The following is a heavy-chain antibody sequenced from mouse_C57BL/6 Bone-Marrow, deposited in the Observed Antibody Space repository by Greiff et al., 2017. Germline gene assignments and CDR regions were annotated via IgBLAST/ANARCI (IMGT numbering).Heavy chain of an antibody. CDR1: GFTFSDYY. CDR2: ISNGGGST. J-gene: IGHJ3*01. V-gene: IGHV5-12*01. CDR3: ASYDYPFAY. D-gene: IGHD2-4*01. Sequence: EVKLVESGGGLVQPGGSLKLSCAASGFTFSDYYMYWVRQTPEKRLEWVAYISNGGGSTYYPDTVKGRFTISRDNAKNTLYLQMSRLKSEDTAMYYCASYDYPFAYWGQGTLVTVSA.